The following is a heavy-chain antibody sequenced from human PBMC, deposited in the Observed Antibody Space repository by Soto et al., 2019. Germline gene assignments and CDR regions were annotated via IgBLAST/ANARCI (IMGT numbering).Heavy chain of an antibody. D-gene: IGHD3-16*01. Sequence: SQTLSLTCAISGDSVSGNSAAWNWIRQSPSRGLEWLGRTYYRSKWYNDYAVSVKSRITVTPDTSKNQFSLHLNSVTSEDTAVNYCAREFPYYESSDSYFDYWGQGALVTVSS. CDR2: TYYRSKWYN. V-gene: IGHV6-1*01. CDR3: AREFPYYESSDSYFDY. J-gene: IGHJ4*02. CDR1: GDSVSGNSAA.